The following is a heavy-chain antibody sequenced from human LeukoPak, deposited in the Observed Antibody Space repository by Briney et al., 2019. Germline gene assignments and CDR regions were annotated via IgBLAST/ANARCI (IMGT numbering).Heavy chain of an antibody. J-gene: IGHJ4*02. CDR3: ARDGEGFDY. D-gene: IGHD7-27*01. V-gene: IGHV4-39*07. Sequence: SETLSLTCTVSGGSISSSSYYWGWIRQPPGKGLEWIGSIYYSGSTYYNPSLKSRVTISVDTSKNQSSLKLSSVTAADTAVYYCARDGEGFDYWGQGTLVTVSS. CDR2: IYYSGST. CDR1: GGSISSSSYY.